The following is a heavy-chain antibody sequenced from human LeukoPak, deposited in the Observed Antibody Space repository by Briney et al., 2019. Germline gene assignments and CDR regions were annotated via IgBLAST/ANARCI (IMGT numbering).Heavy chain of an antibody. V-gene: IGHV6-1*01. CDR1: GDSVSSNSAA. Sequence: SQTLSLTCVISGDSVSSNSAAWNWIRQSPSRGLEWLGRTYYRSKWYNDYALSVKSRININPDTSKNQFSLQLNYVTPEDTAVYYCARVTYSSSWYPYYYYYMDVWGKGTTVTISS. J-gene: IGHJ6*03. D-gene: IGHD6-13*01. CDR3: ARVTYSSSWYPYYYYYMDV. CDR2: TYYRSKWYN.